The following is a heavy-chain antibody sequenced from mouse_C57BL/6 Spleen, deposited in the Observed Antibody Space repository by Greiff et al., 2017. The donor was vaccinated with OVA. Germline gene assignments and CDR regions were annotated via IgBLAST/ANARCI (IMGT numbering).Heavy chain of an antibody. V-gene: IGHV1-22*01. D-gene: IGHD1-1*01. CDR3: ALYYDGSSYREDWYFDV. CDR2: INPNNGGT. CDR1: GYTFTDYN. J-gene: IGHJ1*03. Sequence: VQLKESGPELVKPGASVKMSCTASGYTFTDYNMHWVKQSHGKSLEWIGYINPNNGGTRYNQKFQGKATLTVNKSSSTAYMEVRILTSEDSAVYYCALYYDGSSYREDWYFDVWGTGTTVTVSS.